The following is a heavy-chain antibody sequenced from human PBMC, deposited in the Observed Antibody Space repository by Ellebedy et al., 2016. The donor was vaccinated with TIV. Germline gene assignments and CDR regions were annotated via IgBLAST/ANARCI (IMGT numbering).Heavy chain of an antibody. CDR2: ISDDGSGR. J-gene: IGHJ1*01. Sequence: GESLKISCVASGLPFSSSGMHWVRQAPGKGLEWVAVISDDGSGRYADSVKGRFTISRDNSKNTVFLQMNSLRAEDTAVYYCATDGGRWFDWDFQHWGQGTLVIVSA. CDR1: GLPFSSSG. CDR3: ATDGGRWFDWDFQH. V-gene: IGHV3-30*03. D-gene: IGHD3-9*01.